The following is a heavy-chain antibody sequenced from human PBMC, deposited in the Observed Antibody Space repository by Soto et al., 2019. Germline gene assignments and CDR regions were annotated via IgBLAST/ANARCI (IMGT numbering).Heavy chain of an antibody. J-gene: IGHJ2*01. Sequence: EVPLLESGGGLVQHGGSLRLSCAASGFTFSSYAMSWGRQAPGKGMEWVSGISGSGDSTYYADSVKGRFTISRDNSKSTLYLQMNSVRADDTAVYYCAKSAGGYCSTHTCAGNCGYFDRWGRGTLVTVSS. V-gene: IGHV3-23*01. CDR3: AKSAGGYCSTHTCAGNCGYFDR. CDR2: ISGSGDST. D-gene: IGHD2-2*01. CDR1: GFTFSSYA.